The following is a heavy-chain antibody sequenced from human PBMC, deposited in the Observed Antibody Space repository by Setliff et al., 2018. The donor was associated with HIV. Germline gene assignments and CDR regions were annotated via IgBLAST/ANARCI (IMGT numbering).Heavy chain of an antibody. CDR2: INSDGSGT. V-gene: IGHV3-74*01. D-gene: IGHD4-17*01. CDR1: GFTFDDYA. Sequence: GSLRLSCAASGFTFDDYAMHWVRQAPGKGLEWVSRINSDGSGTSYADSVKGRFTISRDNAKNTLYLQMNSLRAEDTAVYYCAKGGTTVLDYWGQGTLVTVSS. CDR3: AKGGTTVLDY. J-gene: IGHJ4*02.